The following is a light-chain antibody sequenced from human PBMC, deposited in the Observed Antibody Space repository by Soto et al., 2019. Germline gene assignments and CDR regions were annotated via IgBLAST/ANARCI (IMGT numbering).Light chain of an antibody. CDR2: AAC. CDR1: QSISDY. J-gene: IGKJ3*01. CDR3: QQSYTTLFT. Sequence: DIQMTQSPSSLSASVGDRVTITCRASQSISDYLNWYQQKPGKAPKLLIYAACSLQSGVPSRFSGSGSGTDFTLTISSLKPEDFATYSCQQSYTTLFTFGPGTNVDIK. V-gene: IGKV1-39*01.